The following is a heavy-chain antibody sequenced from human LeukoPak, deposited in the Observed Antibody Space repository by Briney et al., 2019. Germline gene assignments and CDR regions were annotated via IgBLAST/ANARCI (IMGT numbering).Heavy chain of an antibody. Sequence: GGSLRLSCAASGFTFSDYYMSWIRQAPGKGLEWVSYISTTATTIYYADSVKGRFTISRDNAKNSLYLQMNSLRAEDTAVYYCARVLDGSNDCWGQGTLVTVSS. J-gene: IGHJ4*02. CDR2: ISTTATTI. CDR1: GFTFSDYY. CDR3: ARVLDGSNDC. D-gene: IGHD2/OR15-2a*01. V-gene: IGHV3-11*01.